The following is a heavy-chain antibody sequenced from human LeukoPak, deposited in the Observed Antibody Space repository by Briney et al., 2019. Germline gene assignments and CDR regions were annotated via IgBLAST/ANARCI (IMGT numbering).Heavy chain of an antibody. CDR2: IIPILGIA. V-gene: IGHV1-69*04. J-gene: IGHJ4*02. D-gene: IGHD5-24*01. CDR3: ARGRERGRDGYNNYFDY. Sequence: GASVKVSCKASGGTFSSYAISWVRQAPGQGLEWMGRIIPILGIANYAQKFQGRVTITADKSTSTAYMELSSLRSEDTAVYYCARGRERGRDGYNNYFDYWGQGTLVTVSS. CDR1: GGTFSSYA.